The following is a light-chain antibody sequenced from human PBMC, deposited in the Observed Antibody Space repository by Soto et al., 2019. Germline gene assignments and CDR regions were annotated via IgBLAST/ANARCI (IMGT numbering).Light chain of an antibody. J-gene: IGKJ4*01. CDR1: QSISNW. Sequence: DIQMTQSPSTLPASVGDRVTITCRASQSISNWLAWYQQKPGTAPKVLIYHASNLQSGVPSRFSGSGSGTDFTLTISRLEPEDFAAYYCQQYSDSPLTFGGGTKVDIK. CDR3: QQYSDSPLT. CDR2: HAS. V-gene: IGKV1-5*01.